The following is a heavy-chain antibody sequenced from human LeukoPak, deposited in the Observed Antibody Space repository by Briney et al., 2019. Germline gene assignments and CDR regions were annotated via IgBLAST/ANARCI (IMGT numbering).Heavy chain of an antibody. CDR2: AFYSGST. CDR1: GDSISSSSYY. V-gene: IGHV4-39*01. J-gene: IGHJ4*02. CDR3: ARISTVRGVINS. Sequence: SETLSLTCTVSGDSISSSSYYWEWIRQPPGKGLEWIGSAFYSGSTYYNPSLKSRVTISVDTSKNQFSLKLSSVTAADTAMYYCARISTVRGVINSWGQGTLVTVSS. D-gene: IGHD3-10*01.